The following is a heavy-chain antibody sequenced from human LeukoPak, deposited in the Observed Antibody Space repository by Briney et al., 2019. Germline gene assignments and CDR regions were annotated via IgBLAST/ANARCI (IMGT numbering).Heavy chain of an antibody. Sequence: PSETLSLTCTVSGYSISSGFYWGWIRQPPGKGLEWIGSIYHSGSTSYNPSLESRVTISVDTSKNEFSLKLTSLTAADTAIYYCARGSGTYFRTYFDPWGQGTLVTVSS. J-gene: IGHJ5*02. CDR1: GYSISSGFY. D-gene: IGHD3-10*01. CDR2: IYHSGST. V-gene: IGHV4-38-2*02. CDR3: ARGSGTYFRTYFDP.